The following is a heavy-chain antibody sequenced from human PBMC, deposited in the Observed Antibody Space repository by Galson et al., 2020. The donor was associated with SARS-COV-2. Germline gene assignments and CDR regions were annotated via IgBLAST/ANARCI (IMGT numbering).Heavy chain of an antibody. D-gene: IGHD3-3*01. CDR2: ISSSGSYR. Sequence: GGSLRLSCAASGFTLSSNSMNWVRQTPGKGLEWVSSISSSGSYRDYADSVKGRFTISRDNAKNSLYLQMNSLGVEDTAVYYCARMSSDFWNGYYSSDFEYWGQGTLVTVSS. J-gene: IGHJ4*02. CDR1: GFTLSSNS. V-gene: IGHV3-21*01. CDR3: ARMSSDFWNGYYSSDFEY.